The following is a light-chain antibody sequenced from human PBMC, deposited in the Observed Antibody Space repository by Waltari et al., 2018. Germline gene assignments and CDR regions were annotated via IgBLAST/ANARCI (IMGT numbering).Light chain of an antibody. CDR2: GAS. J-gene: IGKJ4*01. Sequence: EIVLTQSPGTLSLSPGERATLSRRATQSVSSSHLAWYQQKPGQAPRLLISGASSRATGIPDRFSASGSGTDFTLTISRLEPEDFAVYYCQQYGSSPLTFGGGTKVEIK. V-gene: IGKV3-20*01. CDR1: QSVSSSH. CDR3: QQYGSSPLT.